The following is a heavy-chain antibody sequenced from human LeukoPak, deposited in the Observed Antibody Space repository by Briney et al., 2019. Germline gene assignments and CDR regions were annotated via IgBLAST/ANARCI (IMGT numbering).Heavy chain of an antibody. CDR3: ARDRSSSGYYPFDY. Sequence: PGGSLRLSCAASGFIFSSYSMNWVRQAPGKGLEWVSYISTTGSTIYYADSVKGRFTISRDNAKNSLYLQMNSLRDEDTAAYYCARDRSSSGYYPFDYWGQGTLVTVSS. CDR1: GFIFSSYS. CDR2: ISTTGSTI. J-gene: IGHJ4*02. V-gene: IGHV3-48*02. D-gene: IGHD3-22*01.